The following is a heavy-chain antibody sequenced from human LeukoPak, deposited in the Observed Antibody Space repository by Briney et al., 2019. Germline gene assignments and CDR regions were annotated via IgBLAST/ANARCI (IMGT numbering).Heavy chain of an antibody. CDR2: IYYSGST. V-gene: IGHV4-30-4*01. CDR3: ARRVRDIVLDY. J-gene: IGHJ4*02. D-gene: IGHD2-8*02. Sequence: KPSQTLSLTCTVSGGSISSGDYYWSWIRQPPGKGLEWIGYIYYSGSTYYNPSLKSRVTISVDTSKNQFSLKLSPVTAADTAVYYCARRVRDIVLDYWGQGTLVTVSS. CDR1: GGSISSGDYY.